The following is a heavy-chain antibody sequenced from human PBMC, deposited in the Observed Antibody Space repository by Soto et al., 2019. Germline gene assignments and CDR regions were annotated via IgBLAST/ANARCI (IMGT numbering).Heavy chain of an antibody. Sequence: NPSETLSLTCAVYGGSFSTYCWSWIRQPPGKGLEWIGEIYYSGSTNYNPSLKSRVTISVDTSKNQFSLKLSSVTAADTAVYYCASGGLLGHYYDSHWFDPWGQGTLVTVSS. CDR3: ASGGLLGHYYDSHWFDP. D-gene: IGHD3-22*01. V-gene: IGHV4-34*01. CDR1: GGSFSTYC. CDR2: IYYSGST. J-gene: IGHJ5*02.